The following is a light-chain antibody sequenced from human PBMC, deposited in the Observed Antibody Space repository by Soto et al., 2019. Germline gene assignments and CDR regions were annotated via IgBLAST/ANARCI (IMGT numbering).Light chain of an antibody. CDR2: AAS. J-gene: IGKJ2*01. CDR3: QPYYTYPRT. V-gene: IGKV1-8*01. Sequence: AIRMTQSPSSFSASTGDRVTLSCRASQPIDTSLAWYQQKPGEAPKLLMFAASTLQTGVPSRFSGRGFGTEVTLAIDCLQGEDFATCYWQPYYTYPRTFAQVTKVDIK. CDR1: QPIDTS.